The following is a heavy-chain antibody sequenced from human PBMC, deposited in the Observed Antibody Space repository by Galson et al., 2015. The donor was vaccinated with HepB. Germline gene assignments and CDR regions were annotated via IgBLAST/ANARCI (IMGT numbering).Heavy chain of an antibody. CDR2: IIPIIGTA. D-gene: IGHD5-12*01. CDR1: GGTFTFL. V-gene: IGHV1-69*13. J-gene: IGHJ4*02. CDR3: ARDLGYSGYAVLTT. Sequence: SVKVSCKASGGTFTFLISWVRQAPGQGLEWMGGIIPIIGTADYAQKFQGRVTITADDSTSTAYMELSSLRSEDTAVYYCARDLGYSGYAVLTTWGQGTLVTVSS.